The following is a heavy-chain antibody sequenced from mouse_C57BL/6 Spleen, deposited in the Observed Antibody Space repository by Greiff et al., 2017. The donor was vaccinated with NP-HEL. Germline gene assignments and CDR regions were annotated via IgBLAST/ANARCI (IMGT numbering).Heavy chain of an antibody. J-gene: IGHJ3*01. Sequence: EVQLQESGPGLVKPSQSLSLTCSVTGYSITSGYYWNWIRQFPGNKLEWMGYISYDGRNNYKPSLKNRISITRDTSKNQFFLKLNSVTTEVTATYYCARDERFSYWGQGTLVTVSA. CDR2: ISYDGRN. V-gene: IGHV3-6*01. CDR3: ARDERFSY. CDR1: GYSITSGYY.